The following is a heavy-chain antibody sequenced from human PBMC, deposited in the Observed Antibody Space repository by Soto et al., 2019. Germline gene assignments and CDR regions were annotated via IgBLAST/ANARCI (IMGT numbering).Heavy chain of an antibody. CDR3: ARRGYSSSWYYYYYYGMDV. J-gene: IGHJ6*02. Sequence: QVQLVQSGAEVKKPGASVKVSCKASGYTFTSYDINWVRQATGQGLEWMGWMNPNSGNTGYAQKFQGRVTMTSNTSISTAYMERSSLRSEDTAVYYCARRGYSSSWYYYYYYGMDVWGQGTTVTVSS. V-gene: IGHV1-8*01. D-gene: IGHD6-13*01. CDR1: GYTFTSYD. CDR2: MNPNSGNT.